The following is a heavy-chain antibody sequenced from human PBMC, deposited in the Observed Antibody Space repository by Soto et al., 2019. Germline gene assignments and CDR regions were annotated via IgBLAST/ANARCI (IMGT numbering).Heavy chain of an antibody. J-gene: IGHJ4*02. D-gene: IGHD4-17*01. V-gene: IGHV3-30-3*01. CDR2: ISYDGSNK. Sequence: XGSLRLSCAASGFTFSSYAMHWVRQAPGKGLEWVAVISYDGSNKYYADSVKGRFTISRDNSKNTLYLQMNSLRAEDTAVYYCAKSTVTTPLPSGYWGQGTLVTVSS. CDR1: GFTFSSYA. CDR3: AKSTVTTPLPSGY.